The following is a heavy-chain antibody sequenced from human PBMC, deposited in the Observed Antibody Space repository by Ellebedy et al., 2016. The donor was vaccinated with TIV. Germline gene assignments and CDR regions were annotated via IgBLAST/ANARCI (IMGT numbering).Heavy chain of an antibody. V-gene: IGHV3-49*03. J-gene: IGHJ4*02. CDR1: GFSFGDYA. D-gene: IGHD6-19*01. CDR3: ARDPGIAVGGLPNYFDY. CDR2: IRSKAYRGTT. Sequence: GGSLRLXCTASGFSFGDYALTWLRQAPGKGLECIGFIRSKAYRGTTEYAASVKGRFSISRDDSKSIAYLQMNSLKTEDTAVYYCARDPGIAVGGLPNYFDYWGQGTLVTVSS.